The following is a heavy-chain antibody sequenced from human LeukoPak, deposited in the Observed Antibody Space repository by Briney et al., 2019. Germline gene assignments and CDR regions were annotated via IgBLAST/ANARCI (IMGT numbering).Heavy chain of an antibody. V-gene: IGHV3-23*01. D-gene: IGHD3-10*01. J-gene: IGHJ4*02. CDR3: AKDRVLLLWFGELFHQGEVDY. Sequence: PGESLRLSCAASGFPFSSYAMSWVRQAPGKGLEWVSAISGSGGSTYYADSVKGRFTISRDNSKNTLYLQMNSLRAEDTAVYYCAKDRVLLLWFGELFHQGEVDYWGQGTLVTVSS. CDR1: GFPFSSYA. CDR2: ISGSGGST.